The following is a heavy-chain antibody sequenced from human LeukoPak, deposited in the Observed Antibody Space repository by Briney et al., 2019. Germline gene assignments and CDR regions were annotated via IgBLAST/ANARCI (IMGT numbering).Heavy chain of an antibody. Sequence: GGSLRLSCAASGFTFSSYAMTWVRQAPGEGLEWVSGISASGGATYYADSVKGRFTIARDNAKNTLYLQMNSLRDEDTAVYYCARAVSSSGSHYDYWGQGTLVTVSS. CDR2: ISASGGAT. CDR3: ARAVSSSGSHYDY. V-gene: IGHV3-23*01. CDR1: GFTFSSYA. J-gene: IGHJ4*02. D-gene: IGHD3-10*01.